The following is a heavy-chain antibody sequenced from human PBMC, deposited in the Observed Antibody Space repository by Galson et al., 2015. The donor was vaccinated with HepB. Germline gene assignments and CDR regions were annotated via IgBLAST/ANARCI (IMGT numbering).Heavy chain of an antibody. J-gene: IGHJ6*02. CDR2: ISSSSSFI. V-gene: IGHV3-21*01. D-gene: IGHD5-12*01. CDR3: ARDLEVATSLYGMDV. CDR1: GFTFSSYS. Sequence: SLRLSCAASGFTFSSYSMNWVRQAPGKGLEWVSSISSSSSFIPYADSVKGRFTISRDNAKNSLYLQMNSLRAEDTGVYYCARDLEVATSLYGMDVWGQGTTVTVSS.